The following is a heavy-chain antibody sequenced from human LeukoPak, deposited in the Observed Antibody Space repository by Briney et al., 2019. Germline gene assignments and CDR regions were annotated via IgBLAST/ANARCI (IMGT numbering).Heavy chain of an antibody. V-gene: IGHV3-23*01. J-gene: IGHJ5*02. CDR2: ISGSGGST. Sequence: GGTLRLSCAASGFTFSSYGMSWVRQAPGKGLEWVSAISGSGGSTYYAVSVKGRFTISRDNSKNTLYLQMNSLRAEDTAVYYCAKDRPSVYCSGGSCYKWFDPWGQGTLVTVSS. D-gene: IGHD2-15*01. CDR1: GFTFSSYG. CDR3: AKDRPSVYCSGGSCYKWFDP.